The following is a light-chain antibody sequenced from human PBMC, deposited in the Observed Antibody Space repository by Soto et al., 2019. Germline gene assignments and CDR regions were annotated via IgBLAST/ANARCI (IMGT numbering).Light chain of an antibody. V-gene: IGKV3-20*01. J-gene: IGKJ2*01. CDR2: GAS. CDR1: HGITTNY. Sequence: LTQLPGTLSFSPGETATLSCRASHGITTNYLAWYQHKIGRPPRLLIAGASSRAAGVPDRFSGSGSGTDFTLTIIRLEPADSATYYCLLYGGSDVFTFGPGTKL. CDR3: LLYGGSDVFT.